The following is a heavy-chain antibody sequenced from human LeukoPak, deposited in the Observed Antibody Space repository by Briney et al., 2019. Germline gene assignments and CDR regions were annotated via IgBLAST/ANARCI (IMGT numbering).Heavy chain of an antibody. V-gene: IGHV4-59*08. CDR3: ARHGGSYSFDY. CDR2: SYYSGSP. D-gene: IGHD1-26*01. Sequence: SETLSLTCTVSGGSISSYYWSWIRQPPGKGLEWIGYSYYSGSPDYNPSLKSRVTISVDTSKNEFSLKLSSVTAADTAVYYCARHGGSYSFDYWGQGTLVTVSP. J-gene: IGHJ4*02. CDR1: GGSISSYY.